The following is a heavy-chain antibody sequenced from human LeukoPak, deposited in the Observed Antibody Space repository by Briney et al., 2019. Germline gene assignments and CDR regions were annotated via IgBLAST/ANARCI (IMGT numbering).Heavy chain of an antibody. CDR3: ARVGDTAMDEFDY. CDR1: GFTFSSYS. D-gene: IGHD5-18*01. J-gene: IGHJ4*02. CDR2: ISSSSSYI. Sequence: GSLRLSCAASGFTFSSYSMNWVRQAPGKGLEWVSSISSSSSYIYYADSVKGRFTISRDNAKNSLYLQMNSLRAEDTAVYYCARVGDTAMDEFDYWGQGTLVTVSS. V-gene: IGHV3-21*01.